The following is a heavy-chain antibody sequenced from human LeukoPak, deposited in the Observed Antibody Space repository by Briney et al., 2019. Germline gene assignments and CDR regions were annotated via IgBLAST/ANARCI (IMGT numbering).Heavy chain of an antibody. D-gene: IGHD5/OR15-5a*01. Sequence: PGGSLRLSCAASGFIFSDYYMSWIRQAPGKGLEWISYISSSSSYTNYVDSVKGRFTISRDNAKNSLYLQMNNLRAEDTAVYYCARAVSVSSYYFDCWGQGTLVTVSS. J-gene: IGHJ4*02. CDR3: ARAVSVSSYYFDC. V-gene: IGHV3-11*05. CDR2: ISSSSSYT. CDR1: GFIFSDYY.